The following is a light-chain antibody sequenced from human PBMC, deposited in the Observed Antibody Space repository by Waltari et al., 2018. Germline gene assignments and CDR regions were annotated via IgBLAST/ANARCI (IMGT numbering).Light chain of an antibody. CDR3: QQYDGEVVT. J-gene: IGKJ4*01. CDR1: QSVTSIS. Sequence: EIVLTQSQGTLSLPPGERATPPCRASQSVTSISLTWYQQKLGQAPRLLIYGTSSRATGIPDRFSGSGSGTDFTLTISRLEPEDFAIYYCQQYDGEVVTFGGGTKVEI. CDR2: GTS. V-gene: IGKV3-20*01.